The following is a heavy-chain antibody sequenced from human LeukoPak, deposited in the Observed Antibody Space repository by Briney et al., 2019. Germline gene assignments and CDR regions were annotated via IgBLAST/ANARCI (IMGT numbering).Heavy chain of an antibody. D-gene: IGHD6-19*01. CDR1: GFTFSSYE. CDR3: AIHSSGWEPYYYYYMDV. CDR2: ISSSGSTI. Sequence: PGGSLRLSCAASGFTFSSYEMNWVRQAPGKGLEWVSYISSSGSTIYYADSVKGRFTISRDNAKNSLYLQMNSLRAEDTAVYYCAIHSSGWEPYYYYYMDVWGKGTTVTVSS. J-gene: IGHJ6*03. V-gene: IGHV3-48*03.